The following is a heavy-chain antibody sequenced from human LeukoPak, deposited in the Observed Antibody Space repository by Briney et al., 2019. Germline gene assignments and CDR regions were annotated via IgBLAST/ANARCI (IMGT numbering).Heavy chain of an antibody. Sequence: SETLSFTCTVSGGSISSYYWSWIRQPAGKGLEWIGRIYTSGSTNYNPSLKSRVTMSVDTSKNQFSLKLTSVTAADAAVYYCARDLSHSGWYQEGYWGQGTLVTVSS. CDR2: IYTSGST. J-gene: IGHJ4*02. CDR3: ARDLSHSGWYQEGY. CDR1: GGSISSYY. V-gene: IGHV4-4*07. D-gene: IGHD6-19*01.